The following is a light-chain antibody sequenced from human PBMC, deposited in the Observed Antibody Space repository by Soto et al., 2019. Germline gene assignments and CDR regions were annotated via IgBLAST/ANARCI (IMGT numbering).Light chain of an antibody. Sequence: EIVLTQSPGTLSLSPGERATLSCRASQSVSNNDLAWYQQKPGQAPRLLMYGAFNRATGIPERFIGSGSGTDFPLTISRLEPEYFALYYCQQYGSSGTFGQGTKVDIK. J-gene: IGKJ1*01. V-gene: IGKV3-20*01. CDR2: GAF. CDR1: QSVSNND. CDR3: QQYGSSGT.